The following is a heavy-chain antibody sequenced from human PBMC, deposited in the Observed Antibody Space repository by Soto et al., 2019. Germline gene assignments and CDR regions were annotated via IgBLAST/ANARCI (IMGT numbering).Heavy chain of an antibody. CDR1: GYSFTSYW. D-gene: IGHD6-19*01. J-gene: IGHJ1*01. CDR3: ARHKGLAVAGLWAYVQH. CDR2: IYPGDSDT. Sequence: PGESLKISCKGSGYSFTSYWIGWVRQMPGKGLEWMGIIYPGDSDTRYSPSFQGQVTISADKSISTAYLQWSSLKASDTAMYYCARHKGLAVAGLWAYVQHWGQGTLVTVSS. V-gene: IGHV5-51*01.